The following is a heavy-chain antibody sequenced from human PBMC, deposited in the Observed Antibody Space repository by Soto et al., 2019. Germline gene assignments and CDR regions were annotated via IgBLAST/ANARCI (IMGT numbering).Heavy chain of an antibody. CDR3: AREPLT. V-gene: IGHV4-31*03. CDR1: GGSISSGIYY. J-gene: IGHJ4*02. CDR2: IYDSENT. Sequence: SETLSLTCTVSGGSISSGIYYWNWIRQHPGKGLEWIGYIYDSENTYYNPSLNSRVTISLDTSKNQFSLKLSSVTAADTAVYYCAREPLTWGQGTLVTVSS.